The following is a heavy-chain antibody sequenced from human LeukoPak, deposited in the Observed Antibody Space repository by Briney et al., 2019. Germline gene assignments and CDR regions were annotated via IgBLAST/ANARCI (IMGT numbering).Heavy chain of an antibody. CDR2: ISSSSSYI. J-gene: IGHJ4*02. D-gene: IGHD6-6*01. CDR3: ARDVRQLVLY. V-gene: IGHV3-21*01. CDR1: GFTFSRYS. Sequence: GGSLSLSCAASGFTFSRYSMNWVRQAPGKGLEWVSSISSSSSYIYYADSVKGRFTISRDNAKNSLYLQMNSLRAEDTAVYYCARDVRQLVLYWGQGTLVTVSS.